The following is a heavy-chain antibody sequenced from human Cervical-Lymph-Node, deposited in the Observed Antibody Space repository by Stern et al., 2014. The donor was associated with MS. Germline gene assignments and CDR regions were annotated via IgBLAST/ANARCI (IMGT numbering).Heavy chain of an antibody. Sequence: QVQLQESGPGLVKPSETLSLTCTVSGGSISVVNWWSWVRQSPGMGLEWIGEVYQSGATNYNPSLKSRVVMSVDKSKNQFSLQMSSVTAADTAVYYCTRRGGDDLVHFDYWGQGALVTVSS. CDR2: VYQSGAT. CDR1: GGSISVVNW. D-gene: IGHD6-13*01. J-gene: IGHJ4*02. CDR3: TRRGGDDLVHFDY. V-gene: IGHV4-4*02.